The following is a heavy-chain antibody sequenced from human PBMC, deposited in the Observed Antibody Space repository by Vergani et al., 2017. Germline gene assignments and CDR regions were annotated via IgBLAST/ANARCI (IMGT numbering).Heavy chain of an antibody. CDR3: ARERQWLDY. J-gene: IGHJ4*02. D-gene: IGHD6-19*01. CDR1: GFTFSSYA. CDR2: IYSGGSST. V-gene: IGHV3-23*03. Sequence: EVQLLESGGGLVQPGGSLRLSCAASGFTFSSYAMSWVRQAPGKGLEWVSVIYSGGSSTYYADSVKGRFTISRDNAKNSLYLQMNSLRAEDTALYYCARERQWLDYWGQGTLVTVSS.